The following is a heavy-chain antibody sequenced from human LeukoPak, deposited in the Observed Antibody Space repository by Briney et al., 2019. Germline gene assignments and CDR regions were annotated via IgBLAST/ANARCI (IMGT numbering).Heavy chain of an antibody. CDR2: ISYDGSNK. V-gene: IGHV3-30*04. CDR1: GFTFSSYA. CDR3: ASAIAVAGRPFDY. J-gene: IGHJ4*02. Sequence: GGSLRLSCAASGFTFSSYAMHWVRQAPGKGLEGVAVISYDGSNKYYADSVKGRFTISRDNSKNTLYLQMNSLRAEDTAVYYCASAIAVAGRPFDYWGQGTLVTVSS. D-gene: IGHD6-19*01.